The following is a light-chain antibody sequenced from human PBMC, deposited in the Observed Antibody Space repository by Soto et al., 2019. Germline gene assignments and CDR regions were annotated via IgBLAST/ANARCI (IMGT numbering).Light chain of an antibody. J-gene: IGKJ1*01. Sequence: DSQMTQTPSSVSASVGDRLTITCRASQDIGGRLAWFPQKPGKXPQXXIQAASILQSGVPSRFSGSGSGAEFTLTISSLQPDDFETYYCQQYNTYPRTVGQGTMV. CDR1: QDIGGR. CDR2: AAS. V-gene: IGKV1D-16*01. CDR3: QQYNTYPRT.